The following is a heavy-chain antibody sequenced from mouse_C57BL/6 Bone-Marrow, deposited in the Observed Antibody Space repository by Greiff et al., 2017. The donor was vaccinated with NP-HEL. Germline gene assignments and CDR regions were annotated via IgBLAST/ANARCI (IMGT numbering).Heavy chain of an antibody. CDR3: TTRGYGRPWFAY. D-gene: IGHD1-1*02. V-gene: IGHV14-1*01. CDR1: GFNIKDYY. J-gene: IGHJ3*01. CDR2: IAPEEGDT. Sequence: EVQLQQSGAELVRPGASVKLSCTASGFNIKDYYMHWVKQRPEQGLEWIGRIAPEEGDTEYAPKFQGKATMTADTSSNTAYLQLSSLTSEDTAVYYCTTRGYGRPWFAYWGQGTLVTVSA.